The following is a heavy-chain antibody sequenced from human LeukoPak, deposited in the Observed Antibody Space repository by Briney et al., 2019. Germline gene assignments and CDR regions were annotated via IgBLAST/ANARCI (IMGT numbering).Heavy chain of an antibody. J-gene: IGHJ5*02. V-gene: IGHV4-34*01. CDR1: GGSFSDDY. D-gene: IGHD3-3*01. CDR3: ARGGVRGVVWFDP. Sequence: PSETLSLTCAVYGGSFSDDYWSWIRQPPGKVLEWIGEINHSESTNYNPSLKSRATISVDTSKNQLSLKLTSVTAADTAVYYCARGGVRGVVWFDPWGQGTLVTVSS. CDR2: INHSEST.